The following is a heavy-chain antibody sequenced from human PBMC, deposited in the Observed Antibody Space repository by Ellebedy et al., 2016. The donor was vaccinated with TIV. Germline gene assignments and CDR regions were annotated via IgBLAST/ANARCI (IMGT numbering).Heavy chain of an antibody. CDR2: INNSGTT. CDR3: ARGRSYVVVPAANNDY. D-gene: IGHD2-2*01. CDR1: GGSFSPYY. J-gene: IGHJ4*02. V-gene: IGHV4-34*01. Sequence: SETLSLTXAVYGGSFSPYYWTWIRQSPSKGLEWIGEINNSGTTNYNPSLKSRVTISVDTSKNQFSLKLSSVTAADTAVYYCARGRSYVVVPAANNDYWGQGTLVTVSS.